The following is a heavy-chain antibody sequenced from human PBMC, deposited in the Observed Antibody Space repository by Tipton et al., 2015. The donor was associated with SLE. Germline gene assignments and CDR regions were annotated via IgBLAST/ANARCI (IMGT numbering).Heavy chain of an antibody. J-gene: IGHJ5*02. CDR1: GYFISSGYY. V-gene: IGHV4-38-2*01. CDR2: AYHSGST. CDR3: ASSLVVLRNWFDP. Sequence: TLSLTCAVSGYFISSGYYWGWIRQPPGKGLEWIGIAYHSGSTYYNPSLESRVTISIDTSKNQFSLKLSSVTAADTSIYYCASSLVVLRNWFDPWGQGTLVTVSS. D-gene: IGHD2-21*01.